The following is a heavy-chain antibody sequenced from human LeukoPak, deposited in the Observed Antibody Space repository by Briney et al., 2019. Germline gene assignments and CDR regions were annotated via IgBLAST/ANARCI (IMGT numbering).Heavy chain of an antibody. D-gene: IGHD3-9*01. J-gene: IGHJ5*02. CDR2: IYHTGSA. V-gene: IGHV4-30-2*01. Sequence: PSETLSLTCAVSGGSVISGDSSWSWIRQPPGKGLEWIAYIYHTGSAYYNPSLKSRVTISVDSSKNQFSLKLSSVTAADTAVYYCARTYYDILTGYYFDPWGQGTLVTVSS. CDR3: ARTYYDILTGYYFDP. CDR1: GGSVISGDSS.